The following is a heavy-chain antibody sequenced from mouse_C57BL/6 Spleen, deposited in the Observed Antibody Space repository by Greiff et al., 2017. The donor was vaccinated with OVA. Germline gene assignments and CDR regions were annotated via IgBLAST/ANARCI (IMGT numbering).Heavy chain of an antibody. CDR3: TSSDYGSSLYYAMDY. D-gene: IGHD1-1*01. V-gene: IGHV5-9-1*02. CDR2: ISSGGDYI. J-gene: IGHJ4*01. CDR1: GFTFSSYA. Sequence: EVQRVESGAGLVKPGGSLKLSCAASGFTFSSYAMSWVRQTPEKRLEWVAYISSGGDYIYYADTVKGRFTISRDNARNTLYLQMSSLKSEDTAMYYCTSSDYGSSLYYAMDYWGQGTSVTVSS.